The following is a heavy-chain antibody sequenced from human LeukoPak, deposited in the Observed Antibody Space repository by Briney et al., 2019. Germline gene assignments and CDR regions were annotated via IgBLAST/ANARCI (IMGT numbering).Heavy chain of an antibody. D-gene: IGHD3-22*01. CDR1: GFTFSSFE. CDR2: ISTSGAST. CDR3: ARERGYDYGFSGYYEE. Sequence: GGSLRLSCAASGFTFSSFEMNWVRQAPGKGLEWISYISTSGASTYYADSVKGRFTVSRDNAKNSMFLRMDTLRAEDTAVYYCARERGYDYGFSGYYEEWCQGILVTVSS. J-gene: IGHJ4*02. V-gene: IGHV3-48*03.